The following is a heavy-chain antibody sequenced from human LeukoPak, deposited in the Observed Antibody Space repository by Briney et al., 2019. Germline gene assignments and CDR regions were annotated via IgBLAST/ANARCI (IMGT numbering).Heavy chain of an antibody. CDR3: TTGPFDY. CDR2: IKSKSDGGTP. Sequence: GGSLRLSCAASGFTFNNAWMNWVRQAPGKGLEWVGHIKSKSDGGTPAHAAPVKGRFTISRDNSKNTLYLQMNSLKTEDTAMYFCTTGPFDYWGQGALVTVSS. V-gene: IGHV3-15*07. J-gene: IGHJ4*02. CDR1: GFTFNNAW.